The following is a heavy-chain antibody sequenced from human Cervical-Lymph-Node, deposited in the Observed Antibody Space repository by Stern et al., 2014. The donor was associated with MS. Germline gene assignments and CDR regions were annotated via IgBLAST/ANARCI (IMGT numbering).Heavy chain of an antibody. Sequence: QMQLVQSGAEVKKPGSSVKVSCKASGGTFSSYAISWVRQAPGQGLEWMGGIIPIFGTANYAQKFQGRVTLTADESTSTAYMELSSLRSEDTAVYYCAREYCSGGSCYPPHAAFDIWGQGTMVTVSS. CDR2: IIPIFGTA. J-gene: IGHJ3*02. CDR3: AREYCSGGSCYPPHAAFDI. CDR1: GGTFSSYA. D-gene: IGHD2-15*01. V-gene: IGHV1-69*01.